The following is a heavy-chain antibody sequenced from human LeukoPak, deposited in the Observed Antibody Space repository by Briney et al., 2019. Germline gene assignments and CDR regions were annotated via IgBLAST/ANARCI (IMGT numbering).Heavy chain of an antibody. CDR2: ISVYDGNT. Sequence: ASVKVSCKASGYTFTSFGISWVRQAPGQGLEWMGWISVYDGNTNYAQNFQGRISMTTDTSTSTAYMELRSLRSDDTAMYYCARVRTWPDPWGQGTLVTVSS. J-gene: IGHJ5*02. CDR1: GYTFTSFG. CDR3: ARVRTWPDP. D-gene: IGHD1-14*01. V-gene: IGHV1-18*01.